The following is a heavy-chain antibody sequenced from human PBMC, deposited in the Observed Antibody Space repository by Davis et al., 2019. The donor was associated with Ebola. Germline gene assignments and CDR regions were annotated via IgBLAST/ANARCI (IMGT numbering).Heavy chain of an antibody. J-gene: IGHJ3*02. Sequence: GGSLRLSCAASGFTFSSYAMHWVRQAPGKGLEWVAAISYDGSNKYYADSVKGRFTISRDNSKNTLYLQMNSLRAEDTAVYYCARDPYAVAGAFDIWGQGTMVTVSS. D-gene: IGHD6-19*01. V-gene: IGHV3-30*04. CDR2: ISYDGSNK. CDR1: GFTFSSYA. CDR3: ARDPYAVAGAFDI.